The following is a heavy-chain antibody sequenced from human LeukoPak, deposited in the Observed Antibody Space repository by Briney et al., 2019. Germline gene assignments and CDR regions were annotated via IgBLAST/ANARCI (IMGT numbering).Heavy chain of an antibody. J-gene: IGHJ3*02. CDR1: GLTFSRYS. CDR2: IGSTSRSI. D-gene: IGHD3-22*01. CDR3: ARAYDSSGYYYAYAFDI. V-gene: IGHV3-21*01. Sequence: GGSLRLSCAASGLTFSRYSMNWVRQAPGKGLEWVSSIGSTSRSIYYADSVKGRFTISRDNAKNSLYLQMNSLRAEDTAVYYYARAYDSSGYYYAYAFDIWGQGTMVTVSS.